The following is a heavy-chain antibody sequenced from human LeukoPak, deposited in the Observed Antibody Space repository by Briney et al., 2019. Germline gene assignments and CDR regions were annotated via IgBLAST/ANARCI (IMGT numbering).Heavy chain of an antibody. CDR2: IYPGDSET. CDR3: DRSRKYSYGYSYYFDY. Sequence: GESLQISCNGSGSSFTTNWIGWVRQLPGKGLEWMGIIYPGDSETRFSPSFQGQVTISADKSISTAHLQWSSLKAADTAVYLRDRSRKYSYGYSYYFDYWGQGTLVTVSS. J-gene: IGHJ4*02. CDR1: GSSFTTNW. D-gene: IGHD5-18*01. V-gene: IGHV5-51*01.